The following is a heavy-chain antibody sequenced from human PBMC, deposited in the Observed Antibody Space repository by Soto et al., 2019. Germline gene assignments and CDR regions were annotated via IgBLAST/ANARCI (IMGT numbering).Heavy chain of an antibody. Sequence: QVQLQQWGAGLLKPSETLSLTCAVYGGSFSGYYWSWIRQPPGKGLEWIGEINHSGSTNYNPSLMSRVTISVDTSKNQFSLKLSSVTAADTAVYYCARGRPYYDYVWGSYRLYYFDYWGEGTLVTVSS. J-gene: IGHJ4*02. CDR2: INHSGST. V-gene: IGHV4-34*01. CDR1: GGSFSGYY. D-gene: IGHD3-16*02. CDR3: ARGRPYYDYVWGSYRLYYFDY.